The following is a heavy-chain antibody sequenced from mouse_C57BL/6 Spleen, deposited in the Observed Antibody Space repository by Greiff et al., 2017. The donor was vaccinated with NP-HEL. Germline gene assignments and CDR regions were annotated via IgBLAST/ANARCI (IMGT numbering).Heavy chain of an antibody. CDR3: AREKGYYWYFDV. Sequence: EVQLHQSGPELVKPGASVKISCKASGYTFTDYYMNWVKQSHGKSLEWIGDINPNNGGTSYNQKFKGKATLTVDKSSSTAYMELRSLTSEDSAVYYCAREKGYYWYFDVWGTGTTVTVSS. CDR2: INPNNGGT. CDR1: GYTFTDYY. D-gene: IGHD2-2*01. V-gene: IGHV1-26*01. J-gene: IGHJ1*03.